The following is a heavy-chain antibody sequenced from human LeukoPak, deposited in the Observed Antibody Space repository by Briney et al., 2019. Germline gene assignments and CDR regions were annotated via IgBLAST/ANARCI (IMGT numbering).Heavy chain of an antibody. Sequence: SETLSLTCTVSGGSISSSSYYWGWIRQPPGKGLEWIGSIYYSGSTYYNLSLKSRVTISVDTSKNQFSLKLSSVTAADTAVYYCARLAWGFSLSQYFDYWGRGTLVTVSS. V-gene: IGHV4-39*01. CDR1: GGSISSSSYY. CDR3: ARLAWGFSLSQYFDY. CDR2: IYYSGST. D-gene: IGHD3-16*01. J-gene: IGHJ4*02.